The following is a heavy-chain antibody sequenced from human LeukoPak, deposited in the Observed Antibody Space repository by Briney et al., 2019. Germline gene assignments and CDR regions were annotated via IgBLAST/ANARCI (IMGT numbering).Heavy chain of an antibody. J-gene: IGHJ4*02. CDR3: ARGTSMIVVASFDY. CDR2: ISPSGST. V-gene: IGHV4-38-2*02. Sequence: PSETLSLTCTVSGGSISSGHYWGWIRQPPGKGLEWIGSISPSGSTYYNPSLKSRVVISVDTSKKQFSLKLNSVTAADTAVYYCARGTSMIVVASFDYWGQGTLVTVSS. D-gene: IGHD3-22*01. CDR1: GGSISSGHY.